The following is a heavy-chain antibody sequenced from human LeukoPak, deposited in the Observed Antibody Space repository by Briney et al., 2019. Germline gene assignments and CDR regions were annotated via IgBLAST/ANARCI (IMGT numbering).Heavy chain of an antibody. CDR1: GYSFTDYF. D-gene: IGHD3-3*01. CDR3: ARDAPITIFGVVIITLDY. J-gene: IGHJ4*02. Sequence: GASVKVSCKASGYSFTDYFMHWVRQAPGQGLEWMGWISPKSGGSNNAQKFQGRVTMTRDTSISTAYMELSRLRSDDTAVYYCARDAPITIFGVVIITLDYWGQGTLVTVSS. V-gene: IGHV1-2*02. CDR2: ISPKSGGS.